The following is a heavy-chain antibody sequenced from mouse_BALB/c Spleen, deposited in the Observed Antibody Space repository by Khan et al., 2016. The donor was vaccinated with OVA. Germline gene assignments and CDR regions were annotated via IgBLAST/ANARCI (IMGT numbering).Heavy chain of an antibody. CDR3: ARHGSFYYCAMAY. CDR1: GYSFTGYF. J-gene: IGHJ4*01. Sequence: VQLQQSGPELVKPGASVKISCKASGYSFTGYFMNWVMQSHGKSLEGIGRINPYNGDNFYNQTFKGKATLTVAKSSSQALMELRRLASESSAVYYCARHGSFYYCAMAYWGQGTLVTVSS. CDR2: INPYNGDN. V-gene: IGHV1-20*02. D-gene: IGHD1-1*02.